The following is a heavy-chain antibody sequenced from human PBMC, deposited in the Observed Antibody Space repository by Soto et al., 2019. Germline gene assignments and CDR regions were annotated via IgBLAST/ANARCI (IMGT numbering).Heavy chain of an antibody. CDR3: ARRWFGEPYYYYGMDV. CDR1: GYTFTSYG. Sequence: ASVKVSCKASGYTFTSYGISWVRQAPGQGLEWMGWISAYNGNTNYAQKLQGRVTMTTDTSTSTAYMELRSLRSDDTAVYYCARRWFGEPYYYYGMDVWGQGTTVTVSS. D-gene: IGHD3-10*01. J-gene: IGHJ6*02. CDR2: ISAYNGNT. V-gene: IGHV1-18*01.